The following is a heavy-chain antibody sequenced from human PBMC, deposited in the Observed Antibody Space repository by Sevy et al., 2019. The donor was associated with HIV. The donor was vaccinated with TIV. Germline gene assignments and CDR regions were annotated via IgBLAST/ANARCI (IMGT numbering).Heavy chain of an antibody. CDR2: LSGSGGST. J-gene: IGHJ6*02. Sequence: GGSLRLSCAASGFRFSSYAMSWVRQAPGKGLEWVSALSGSGGSTDYADSVKGRFTISRDNSRNTLYLQMNSLRAEDTAVYYCAKYMVRGVIITPYGMDVWGQGTTVTVSS. CDR3: AKYMVRGVIITPYGMDV. V-gene: IGHV3-23*01. D-gene: IGHD3-10*01. CDR1: GFRFSSYA.